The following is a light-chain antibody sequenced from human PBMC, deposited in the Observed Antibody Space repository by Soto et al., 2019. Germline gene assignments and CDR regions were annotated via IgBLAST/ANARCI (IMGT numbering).Light chain of an antibody. CDR1: QSVSSY. J-gene: IGKJ1*01. Sequence: EIVLTQSPATLSLSPGERATLSCRASQSVSSYLAWYQQKPGQAPRLLIYDASSRATGIPARFSGSGSGTEFTLTTSSLEPEDFAVYYCQQRSNWPVTCGQGTRVDIK. CDR3: QQRSNWPVT. V-gene: IGKV3-11*01. CDR2: DAS.